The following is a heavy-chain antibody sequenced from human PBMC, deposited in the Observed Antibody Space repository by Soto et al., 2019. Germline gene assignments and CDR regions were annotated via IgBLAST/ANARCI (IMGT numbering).Heavy chain of an antibody. J-gene: IGHJ5*02. CDR3: ARLGDSSGWTSGFWFDP. Sequence: QLQLQESGPGLVKPSETLSLTCTVSGGSISSSSYYWGWIRQPPGKGLEWIGSIYYSGSTYYNPSLKGRVTRSVDTSKNQFSLKLSSVTAADTAVYYCARLGDSSGWTSGFWFDPWGQGTLVTVSS. D-gene: IGHD6-19*01. CDR1: GGSISSSSYY. V-gene: IGHV4-39*01. CDR2: IYYSGST.